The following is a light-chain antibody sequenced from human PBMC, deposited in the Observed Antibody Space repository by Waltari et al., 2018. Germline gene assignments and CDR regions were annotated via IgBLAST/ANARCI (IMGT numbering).Light chain of an antibody. CDR2: SSS. CDR1: QDISSW. CDR3: QQANSFPYT. V-gene: IGKV1D-12*01. J-gene: IGKJ2*01. Sequence: DIQMTQSPSSVSASVGDRVTITCRASQDISSWLARYQQKPGKAPELLIYSSSTLHFGVPSRFSGSRSGTEFSLTITGLQPDDSATYFCQQANSFPYTYGQGTKLDI.